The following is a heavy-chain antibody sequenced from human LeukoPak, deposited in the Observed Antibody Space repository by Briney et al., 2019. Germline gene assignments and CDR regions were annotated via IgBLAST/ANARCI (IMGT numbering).Heavy chain of an antibody. J-gene: IGHJ4*02. CDR2: IIPIFGTA. D-gene: IGHD4-23*01. CDR3: ARGWLAETTVVTPYNY. Sequence: SVKVSCKASGGTFSSYAISWVRQAPGQGLEWMGGIIPIFGTANYAQNFHGRVTITADVSTSTAYMELSSLRSEDTAVYYCARGWLAETTVVTPYNYWGQGTLVTVSS. CDR1: GGTFSSYA. V-gene: IGHV1-69*13.